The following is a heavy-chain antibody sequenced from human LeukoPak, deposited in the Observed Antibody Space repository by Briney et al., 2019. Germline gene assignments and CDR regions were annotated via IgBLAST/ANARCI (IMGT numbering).Heavy chain of an antibody. CDR3: ARESGATTDFQH. V-gene: IGHV3-21*01. D-gene: IGHD1-26*01. J-gene: IGHJ1*01. CDR1: GFTFSSYS. CDR2: ISSSSYI. Sequence: SGGSLGLSCAASGFTFSSYSMNWVRQAPGKGLEWVSSISSSSYIYYADSVKGRFTISRDNAKNSLYLQMNSLRAEDTAVYYCARESGATTDFQHWGQGTLVTVSS.